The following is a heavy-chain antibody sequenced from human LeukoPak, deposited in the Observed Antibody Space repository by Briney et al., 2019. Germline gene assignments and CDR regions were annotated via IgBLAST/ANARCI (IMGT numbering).Heavy chain of an antibody. V-gene: IGHV3-30*02. CDR2: IRYDGSNK. D-gene: IGHD2-2*01. J-gene: IGHJ4*02. CDR1: GFTFSSYA. CDR3: AKFLANKLVPAANDY. Sequence: PGGSLRLSCAASGFTFSSYAMSWVRQAPGKGLEWVAFIRYDGSNKYYADSVKGRFTISRDNSKNTLYLQMNSLRAEDTAVYYCAKFLANKLVPAANDYWGQGTLVTVSS.